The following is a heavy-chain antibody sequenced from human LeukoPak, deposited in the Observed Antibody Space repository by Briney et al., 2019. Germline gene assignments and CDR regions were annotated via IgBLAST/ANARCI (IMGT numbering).Heavy chain of an antibody. CDR1: GYTFTGYY. V-gene: IGHV1-2*02. J-gene: IGHJ5*02. CDR2: INPNSGGT. CDR3: ARSARMVRGMNWFDP. D-gene: IGHD3-10*01. Sequence: ASVKVSCKASGYTFTGYYMHWVRQAPGQGLEWMGWINPNSGGTNYAQKFQGRVTMTRDTSISTAYMELSRLRSDDTAVYYCARSARMVRGMNWFDPWGRGTLVTVSS.